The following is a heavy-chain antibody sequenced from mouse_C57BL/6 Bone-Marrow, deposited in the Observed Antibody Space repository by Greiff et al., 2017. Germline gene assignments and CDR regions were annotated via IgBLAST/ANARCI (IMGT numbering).Heavy chain of an antibody. Sequence: QVQLQQPGAELVLPGASVKLSCKASGYTFTSYWMHWVKQRPGQGLEWIGEIDPSDSYTNSNQTFKGKSTLTVDKSSSTAYMQLSSLTSDDSAVYYCAMDGYPDGFFAYGGQGTLVTVSA. V-gene: IGHV1-69*01. CDR3: AMDGYPDGFFAY. CDR1: GYTFTSYW. J-gene: IGHJ3*01. CDR2: IDPSDSYT. D-gene: IGHD2-3*01.